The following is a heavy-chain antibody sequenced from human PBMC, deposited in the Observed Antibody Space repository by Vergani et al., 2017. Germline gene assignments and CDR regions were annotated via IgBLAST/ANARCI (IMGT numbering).Heavy chain of an antibody. CDR1: GFTFSSYA. CDR3: ATARYPNCKGRNSYSYYYGLDL. CDR2: ISGSGGNT. J-gene: IGHJ6*02. V-gene: IGHV3-23*01. D-gene: IGHD1-1*01. Sequence: EVQLLESGGNLIQPGGSLRLSCGASGFTFSSYAMTWVRLAPGQGLQWVSAISGSGGNTFYTDSVKGRFNISRDNSKDTLYLQMNSLRVEDTAIYYCATARYPNCKGRNSYSYYYGLDLWGQGTTVTVSS.